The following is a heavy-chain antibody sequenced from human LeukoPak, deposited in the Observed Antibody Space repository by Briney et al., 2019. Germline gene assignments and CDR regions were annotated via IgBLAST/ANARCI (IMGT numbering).Heavy chain of an antibody. CDR1: GGSISSYY. Sequence: TSESLSLTCTVSGGSISSYYWSWIRQPAGRGLERIVRIYISGSTNYNPSLKSRVTMSVDTTRNQFSLKLSSVTAADTAVYYCARDTLFVSGYSSSWYGMDVWGQGTTVTVSS. CDR2: IYISGST. V-gene: IGHV4-4*07. CDR3: ARDTLFVSGYSSSWYGMDV. J-gene: IGHJ6*02. D-gene: IGHD6-13*01.